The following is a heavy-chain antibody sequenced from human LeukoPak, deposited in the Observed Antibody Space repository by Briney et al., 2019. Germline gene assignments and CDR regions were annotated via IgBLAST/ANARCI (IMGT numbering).Heavy chain of an antibody. CDR1: GASISSYY. CDR2: VYYSGFT. CDR3: ARVLLSSGYST. J-gene: IGHJ5*02. Sequence: SETLSLTCSVSGASISSYYYNWIRQPPGKGLEWIGYVYYSGFTNYNPSLKSRITMSLDTSKNQFSLRLSSVTAADTAAYYCARVLLSSGYSTWGQGTLVTVSS. V-gene: IGHV4-59*01. D-gene: IGHD3-22*01.